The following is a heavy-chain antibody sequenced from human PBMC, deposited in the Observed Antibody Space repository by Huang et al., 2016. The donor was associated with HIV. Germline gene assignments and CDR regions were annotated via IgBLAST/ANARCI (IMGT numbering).Heavy chain of an antibody. CDR1: GGSISGSRYY. CDR2: IYYGGAS. J-gene: IGHJ6*03. Sequence: QLQLQESGPGPVKPSATLSLTCSVSGGSISGSRYYWGWIRQPPGKGLEGIGSIYYGGASDYVPSCKIRVTISVDTSKNQFSLKLISVTAADTAVYYCARGQSGPSQWLASLGNYYYYMDVWGKGTTVTVSS. CDR3: ARGQSGPSQWLASLGNYYYYMDV. D-gene: IGHD6-19*01. V-gene: IGHV4-39*01.